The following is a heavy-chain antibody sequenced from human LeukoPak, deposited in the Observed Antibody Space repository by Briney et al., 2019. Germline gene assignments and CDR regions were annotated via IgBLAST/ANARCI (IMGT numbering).Heavy chain of an antibody. CDR3: ARAIGGDYYYGMDV. CDR1: GYTFTGYY. D-gene: IGHD4-23*01. V-gene: IGHV1-2*02. Sequence: ASVKVSCKASGYTFTGYYMHWVRQAPGQGLEWMGWINPNSGGTNYAQKFQGRVTMTRDTSISTAYMELSRLRSDDTAVYYCARAIGGDYYYGMDVWGQGTTVTVSS. J-gene: IGHJ6*02. CDR2: INPNSGGT.